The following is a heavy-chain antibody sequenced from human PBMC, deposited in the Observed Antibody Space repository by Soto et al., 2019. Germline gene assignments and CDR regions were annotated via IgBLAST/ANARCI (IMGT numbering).Heavy chain of an antibody. J-gene: IGHJ6*02. Sequence: QLQLQESGPGLVKPSETLSLTCTVSGGSISSSSYYWGWIRQPPGKGLEWIGSIYYSGSTYYNPSLKSRVTISVDTSKNQFSLKLSSVTAADTAVYYCATPSSVYSSSWNDRREDHPYYYYGMDVWGQGTTVTVSS. CDR3: ATPSSVYSSSWNDRREDHPYYYYGMDV. D-gene: IGHD6-13*01. CDR2: IYYSGST. CDR1: GGSISSSSYY. V-gene: IGHV4-39*01.